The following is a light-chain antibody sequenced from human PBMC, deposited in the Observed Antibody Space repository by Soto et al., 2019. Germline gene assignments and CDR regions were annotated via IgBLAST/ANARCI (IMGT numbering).Light chain of an antibody. Sequence: DIQMTQSPSTLSGSVGDRVTITCRASQTISSWLAWYQQKPGKAPKLLIYAASSLQSGVPSRFSGSGSGTEFTLTISSLQPDDFATYYCQQYDSFSVTFGQGTKVDIK. CDR3: QQYDSFSVT. CDR2: AAS. J-gene: IGKJ1*01. CDR1: QTISSW. V-gene: IGKV1-5*01.